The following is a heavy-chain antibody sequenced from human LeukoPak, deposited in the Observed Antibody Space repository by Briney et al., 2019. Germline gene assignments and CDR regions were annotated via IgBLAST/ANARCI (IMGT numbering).Heavy chain of an antibody. Sequence: PSETLSLTCAVYGGSFSGYYWSWIRQPPGKGLEWIGEINHSGSTNYNPSLKSRVTISVDTSKNQFSLKLSSVTAADTAVYYCARRTAMLMGVYWGQGTLVTVSS. V-gene: IGHV4-34*01. CDR2: INHSGST. J-gene: IGHJ4*02. CDR1: GGSFSGYY. D-gene: IGHD5-18*01. CDR3: ARRTAMLMGVY.